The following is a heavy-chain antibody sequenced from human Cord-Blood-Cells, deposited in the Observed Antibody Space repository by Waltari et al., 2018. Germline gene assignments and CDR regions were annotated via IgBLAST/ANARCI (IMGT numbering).Heavy chain of an antibody. D-gene: IGHD6-25*01. Sequence: QLQLQESGPGLVKPSETLSLTCTVSGGPISSSSYYWGWIRQPPGKGLELIGGIYYSGSTYYNPSLKSRVTISVDTSKNQFSLKLSSVTAADTAVYYCARLSSSESGLLDYWGQGTLVTVSS. CDR3: ARLSSSESGLLDY. CDR2: IYYSGST. V-gene: IGHV4-39*01. J-gene: IGHJ4*02. CDR1: GGPISSSSYY.